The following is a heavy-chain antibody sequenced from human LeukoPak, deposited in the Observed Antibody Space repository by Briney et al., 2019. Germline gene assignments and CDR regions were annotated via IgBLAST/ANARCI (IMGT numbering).Heavy chain of an antibody. CDR2: ISSSSSYI. D-gene: IGHD1-26*01. Sequence: PGGSLRLSCAASGFTFSSYSMNWVRQAPGKGLEWVSSISSSSSYIYYTDSVKGRFTIPRDNAKNSLYLQMNSLRAEDTGVYYCARDPAHIVGATTGFDYWGQGTLVTVSS. V-gene: IGHV3-21*01. CDR3: ARDPAHIVGATTGFDY. J-gene: IGHJ4*02. CDR1: GFTFSSYS.